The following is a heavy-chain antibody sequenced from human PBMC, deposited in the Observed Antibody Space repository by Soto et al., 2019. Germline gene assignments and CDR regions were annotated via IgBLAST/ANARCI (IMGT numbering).Heavy chain of an antibody. D-gene: IGHD2-2*01. CDR3: ARVLAYQLLLGGGYYYYGMDV. V-gene: IGHV1-46*01. J-gene: IGHJ6*02. Sequence: GASVKVSCKASGYTFTSYYMHWVRQAPGQGLEWMGIINPSGGSTSYAQKFQGRVTMTRDTSTSTVYMELSSLRSEDTAVYYCARVLAYQLLLGGGYYYYGMDVWGQGTTVTVSS. CDR2: INPSGGST. CDR1: GYTFTSYY.